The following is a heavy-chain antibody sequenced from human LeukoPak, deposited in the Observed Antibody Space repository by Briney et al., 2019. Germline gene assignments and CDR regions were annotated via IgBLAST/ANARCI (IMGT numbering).Heavy chain of an antibody. CDR2: LYHSGSS. CDR3: ARARLSIVRGITNFDY. J-gene: IGHJ4*02. Sequence: SETLSLTCTVSGYSITSNYYWGWIRQPPGKGLEWIGTLYHSGSSYYNPSLRSRLTISVDTSKNQFSLKLTSVTAADTAVYFCARARLSIVRGITNFDYWGQGTVVTVSS. V-gene: IGHV4-38-2*02. CDR1: GYSITSNYY. D-gene: IGHD3-10*01.